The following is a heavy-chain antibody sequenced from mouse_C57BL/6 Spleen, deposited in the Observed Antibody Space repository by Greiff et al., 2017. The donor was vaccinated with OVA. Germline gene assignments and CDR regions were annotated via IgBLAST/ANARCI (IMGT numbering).Heavy chain of an antibody. J-gene: IGHJ3*01. CDR3: ASRANWDGFAY. CDR2: IDPSDSYT. D-gene: IGHD4-1*01. Sequence: QVQLQQPGAELVMPGASVKLSCKASGYTFTSYWMHWVKQRPGQGLEWIGEIDPSDSYTNYNQKFKGKSTLTVDKSSSTAYMQLSSLTSEDSAVYYCASRANWDGFAYWGQGTLVTVSA. V-gene: IGHV1-69*01. CDR1: GYTFTSYW.